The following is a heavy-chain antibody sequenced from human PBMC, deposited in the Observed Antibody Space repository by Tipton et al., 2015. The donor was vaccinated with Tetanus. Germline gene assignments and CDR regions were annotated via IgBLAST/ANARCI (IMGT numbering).Heavy chain of an antibody. CDR2: IYYSGST. V-gene: IGHV4-59*07. D-gene: IGHD2-15*01. Sequence: TLSLTCTVSGGSISSYYWSWIRQPPGKGLEWIGYIYYSGSTNYNPSLKSRVTISVDTSKNQFSLKLSSVTAADTAVYYCARTTLGYCSGGSSYSGAYYFDYWGQGTLVTVSS. CDR1: GGSISSYY. J-gene: IGHJ4*02. CDR3: ARTTLGYCSGGSSYSGAYYFDY.